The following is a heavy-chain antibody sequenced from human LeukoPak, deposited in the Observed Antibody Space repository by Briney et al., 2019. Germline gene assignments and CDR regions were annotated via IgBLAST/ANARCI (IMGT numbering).Heavy chain of an antibody. CDR3: AKDHSGAADY. J-gene: IGHJ4*02. D-gene: IGHD7-27*01. CDR2: IKSKVNGGTI. V-gene: IGHV3-15*01. Sequence: PGGSLRLSCAASGFTFSNAWMSWVRQAPEKGLEWVGRIKSKVNGGTIDYAAPVKGRFTISRDDSKNTLYLQMNSLRAEDTAVYYCAKDHSGAADYWGQGTLVTVSS. CDR1: GFTFSNAW.